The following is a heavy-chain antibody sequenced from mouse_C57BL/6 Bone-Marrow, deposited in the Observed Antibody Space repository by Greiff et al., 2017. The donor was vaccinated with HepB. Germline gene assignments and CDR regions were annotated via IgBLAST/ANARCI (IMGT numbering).Heavy chain of an antibody. J-gene: IGHJ4*01. CDR3: ARHRDGYYDYAMDY. Sequence: EVQLVESGGGLVQPGGSLKLSCAASGFTFSDYYMYWVRQTPEKRLEWVAYISNGGGSTYYPDTVKGRFPISRDNAKNTLYLQMSRLKSEDTAMYYCARHRDGYYDYAMDYWGQGTSVTVSS. D-gene: IGHD2-3*01. CDR1: GFTFSDYY. CDR2: ISNGGGST. V-gene: IGHV5-12*01.